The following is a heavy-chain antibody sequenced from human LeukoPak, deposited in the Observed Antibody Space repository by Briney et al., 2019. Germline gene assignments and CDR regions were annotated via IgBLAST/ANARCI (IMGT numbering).Heavy chain of an antibody. Sequence: GGSLRLSCAASGFTFSTYTMHWVRQAPGKGLEYVSTISGNGGSTYYGNSVKGRFTISRDNSKNTVYLQMGSLRAEDMGVYYCARDKNPLAAAGTGVDYWGQGTLVTVSS. CDR1: GFTFSTYT. CDR3: ARDKNPLAAAGTGVDY. D-gene: IGHD6-13*01. CDR2: ISGNGGST. J-gene: IGHJ4*02. V-gene: IGHV3-64*01.